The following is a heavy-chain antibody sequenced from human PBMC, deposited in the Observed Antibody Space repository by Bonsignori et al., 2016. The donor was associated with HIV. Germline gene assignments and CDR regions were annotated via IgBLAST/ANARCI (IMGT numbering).Heavy chain of an antibody. CDR1: GGSISSGSYY. Sequence: SETLSLTCTVSGGSISSGSYYWSWIRQPAGKGLEWIGRIYTSGSTNYNPSLKSRVTISVDTSKNQFSLKLSSVTAADTAVYYCARELGGAFDIWGQGTMVTVSS. CDR2: IYTSGST. D-gene: IGHD7-27*01. CDR3: ARELGGAFDI. V-gene: IGHV4-61*02. J-gene: IGHJ3*02.